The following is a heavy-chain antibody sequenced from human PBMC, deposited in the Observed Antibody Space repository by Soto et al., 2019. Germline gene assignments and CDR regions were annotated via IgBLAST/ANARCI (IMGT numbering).Heavy chain of an antibody. J-gene: IGHJ6*02. CDR3: AQESGSPYGMDV. V-gene: IGHV3-21*01. Sequence: PGGSLRLSCAASGFTFSSYSMTWVRQAPGKGLEWVSSISSSSSYIYYADSVKGRFTISRDNAKNSLYLQMNGLRAEDTAVYYCAQESGSPYGMDVWGQGTTVTVSS. CDR1: GFTFSSYS. CDR2: ISSSSSYI.